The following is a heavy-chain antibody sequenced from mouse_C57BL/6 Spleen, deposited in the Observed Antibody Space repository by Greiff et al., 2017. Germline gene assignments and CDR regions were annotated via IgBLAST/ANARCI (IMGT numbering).Heavy chain of an antibody. CDR2: INPYNGGT. CDR1: GYTFTDYY. CDR3: ARRLDRRAMDY. Sequence: VQLQQSGPVLVKPGASVKMSCKASGYTFTDYYMNWVKQSHGKSLEWIGVINPYNGGTSYNQKFKGKATLTVDKSSSTAYMELNRLTSEDSAVYYCARRLDRRAMDYWGPGTSVTVSS. J-gene: IGHJ4*01. V-gene: IGHV1-19*01.